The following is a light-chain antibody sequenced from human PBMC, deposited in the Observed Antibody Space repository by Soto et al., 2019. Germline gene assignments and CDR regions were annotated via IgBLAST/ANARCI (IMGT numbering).Light chain of an antibody. CDR3: QQCYTAPWT. CDR2: WAS. J-gene: IGKJ1*01. V-gene: IGKV4-1*01. CDR1: ESLLYSEYYKNY. Sequence: DIVMTQSPDDLAVFLGERATINCKSHESLLYSEYYKNYLAWYQQKPGQPPKLLIYWASTRESGVPDRFSGSGSGTEFTLTIHRLQGADVAGYYCQQCYTAPWTFGQGTKVDIK.